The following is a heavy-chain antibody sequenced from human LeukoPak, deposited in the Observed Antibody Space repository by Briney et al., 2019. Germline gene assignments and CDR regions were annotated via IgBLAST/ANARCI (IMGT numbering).Heavy chain of an antibody. J-gene: IGHJ4*02. CDR2: IKQDGSEK. CDR3: VKNGGD. CDR1: GFTFSRYW. Sequence: PGGSLRLSCAASGFTFSRYWMSWVRQAPGKGLEWVASIKQDGSEKDYVNSVKGRFTISRDNAKNTLHLQMSSLRAEDTAVYYCVKNGGDWGQGTQVTVSS. D-gene: IGHD3-16*01. V-gene: IGHV3-7*01.